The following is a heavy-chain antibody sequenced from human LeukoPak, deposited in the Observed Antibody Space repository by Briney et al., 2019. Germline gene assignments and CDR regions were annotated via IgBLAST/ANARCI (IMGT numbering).Heavy chain of an antibody. CDR2: ISWNSGSI. D-gene: IGHD3-10*01. Sequence: PGRSLRLSCAASAFTFDDYAMHWVRQAPGKGLEWVSGISWNSGSIGYADSVKGRFTISRDNAKNSLYLQMNSLRAEDTALYYCAKRVVTMVRGVREYGMDVWGQGTTVTVSS. CDR3: AKRVVTMVRGVREYGMDV. J-gene: IGHJ6*02. CDR1: AFTFDDYA. V-gene: IGHV3-9*01.